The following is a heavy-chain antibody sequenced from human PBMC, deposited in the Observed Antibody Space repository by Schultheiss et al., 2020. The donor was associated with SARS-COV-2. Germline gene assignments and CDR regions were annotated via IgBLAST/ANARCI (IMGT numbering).Heavy chain of an antibody. CDR2: ISSNGGST. CDR1: GFTFRSYW. Sequence: GGSLRLSCAASGFTFRSYWMHWVRQAPGKGLEYVSAISSNGGSTYYTDSVKGRFTISRDNAKNSLSLQMNSLRAEDTAVYYCARDAVAGTRYFQHWGQGTLVTVSS. CDR3: ARDAVAGTRYFQH. J-gene: IGHJ1*01. D-gene: IGHD6-19*01. V-gene: IGHV3-64*02.